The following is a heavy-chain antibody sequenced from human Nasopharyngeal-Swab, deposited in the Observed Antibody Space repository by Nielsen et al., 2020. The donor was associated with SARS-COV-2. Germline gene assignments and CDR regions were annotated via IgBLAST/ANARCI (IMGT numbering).Heavy chain of an antibody. CDR1: GASISSSNYY. CDR2: IYYSGNT. V-gene: IGHV4-39*01. J-gene: IGHJ4*01. Sequence: SETLSLTCTVSGASISSSNYYWGWIRQPPGKGLEWIGTIYYSGNTYFNPSLKSRVTMSVDTSKHQSSLNLSPVTAADTALYYCARHSSGWSLDYWDHGTLVTVSS. CDR3: ARHSSGWSLDY. D-gene: IGHD6-19*01.